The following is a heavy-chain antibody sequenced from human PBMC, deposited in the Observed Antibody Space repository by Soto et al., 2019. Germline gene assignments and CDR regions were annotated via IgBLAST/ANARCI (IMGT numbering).Heavy chain of an antibody. CDR3: AMSIVVVTALDY. J-gene: IGHJ4*02. Sequence: QVQLVQSGAEEKKPGASVKVSCKASGYTFTSYAMHWVRQAPGQRLEWMGWINAGNGTTKYSQKFQGRVTITRDTSASTADMELSSLRSEDTAVYYCAMSIVVVTALDYWGQGTLVTVSS. CDR1: GYTFTSYA. V-gene: IGHV1-3*05. CDR2: INAGNGTT. D-gene: IGHD2-21*02.